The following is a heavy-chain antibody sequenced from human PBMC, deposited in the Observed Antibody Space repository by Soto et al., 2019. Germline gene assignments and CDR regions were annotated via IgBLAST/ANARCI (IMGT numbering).Heavy chain of an antibody. J-gene: IGHJ6*02. V-gene: IGHV3-23*01. CDR1: GFTFSRYA. CDR3: ALWEQWVSNSYYYGLDV. D-gene: IGHD6-19*01. CDR2: ITGSGDTT. Sequence: EGQLLESGGGLVQPGGSLRLSCTASGFTFSRYAMSWVRQAPGKGLQWVSTITGSGDTTYYGDSVKGRFTISRDNSKNTLYLQMNSLRAEDTAIYYCALWEQWVSNSYYYGLDVWGQGTTVTVSS.